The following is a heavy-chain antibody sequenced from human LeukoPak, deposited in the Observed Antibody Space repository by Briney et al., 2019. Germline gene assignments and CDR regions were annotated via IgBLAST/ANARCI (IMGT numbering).Heavy chain of an antibody. J-gene: IGHJ4*02. CDR1: GGSFTFTSHA. V-gene: IGHV1-69*01. CDR2: IIPIYGSA. Sequence: GSSVKVSCKASGGSFTFTSHAISWVRQAPGQGLEWMGGIIPIYGSATYAQKFQGRVTITSDESTRTVYMELSSLRSEDTAVYYCARGLRRGGANGNYFDYWGQGTMVTVSS. CDR3: ARGLRRGGANGNYFDY. D-gene: IGHD2-15*01.